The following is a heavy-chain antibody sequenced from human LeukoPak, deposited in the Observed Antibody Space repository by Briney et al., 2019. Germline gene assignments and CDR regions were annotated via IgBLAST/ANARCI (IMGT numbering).Heavy chain of an antibody. J-gene: IGHJ6*02. CDR2: INSNSGGT. Sequence: SVKVSCKASGYTFTDYYMHWVRQAPGQGLEWMGWINSNSGGTNYAQKFQGWVTMTRDTSISTAYMELSRLRSDDTAVYYCARDVKANWDYGMDVWGQGTTVTVSS. V-gene: IGHV1-2*04. D-gene: IGHD1-1*01. CDR3: ARDVKANWDYGMDV. CDR1: GYTFTDYY.